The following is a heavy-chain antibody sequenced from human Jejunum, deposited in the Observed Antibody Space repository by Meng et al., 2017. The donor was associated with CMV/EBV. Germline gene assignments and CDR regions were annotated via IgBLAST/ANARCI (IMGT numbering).Heavy chain of an antibody. CDR2: ISRSGGDT. Sequence: FHSSAITWVRQAPGMGLEWVSVISRSGGDTNYADSVKGRFTISRDNSKNTLYLEMSSLRAEDTAIYYCANSVRNMDQLLIPPAFDSWGQGTMVTVSS. J-gene: IGHJ3*02. V-gene: IGHV3-23*01. D-gene: IGHD2-2*01. CDR1: FHSSA. CDR3: ANSVRNMDQLLIPPAFDS.